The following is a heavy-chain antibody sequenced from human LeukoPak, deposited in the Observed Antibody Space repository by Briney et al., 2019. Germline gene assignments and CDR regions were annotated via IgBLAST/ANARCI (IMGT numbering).Heavy chain of an antibody. V-gene: IGHV3-53*01. J-gene: IGHJ4*02. CDR3: ARGPPSNS. CDR1: GFTVSGNY. Sequence: GGSLRLSCAASGFTVSGNYMSWVRQAPGKGPDWVSVISSGGSTFYADSVKGRFTISRDNSKNTVYLQMNSLRAEDTAVYYCARGPPSNSWDQGTLVTVSS. D-gene: IGHD5-24*01. CDR2: ISSGGST.